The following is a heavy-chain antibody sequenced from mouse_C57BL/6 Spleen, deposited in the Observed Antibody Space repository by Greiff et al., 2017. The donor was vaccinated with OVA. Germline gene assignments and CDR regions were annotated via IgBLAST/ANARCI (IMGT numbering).Heavy chain of an antibody. D-gene: IGHD2-3*01. CDR2: IWSGGST. J-gene: IGHJ1*03. V-gene: IGHV2-2*01. CDR1: GFSLTSYG. CDR3: ARNWGYDGYFRYFDV. Sequence: VKVVESGPGLVQPSQSLSITCTVSGFSLTSYGVHWVRQSPGKGLEWLGVIWSGGSTDYNAAFISRLSISKDNSKSQVFFKMNSLQADDTAIYYCARNWGYDGYFRYFDVWGTGTTVTVSS.